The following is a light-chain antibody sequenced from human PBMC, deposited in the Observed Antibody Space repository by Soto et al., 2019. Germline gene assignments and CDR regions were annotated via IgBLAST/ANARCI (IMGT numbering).Light chain of an antibody. J-gene: IGKJ4*01. CDR3: QQANSFPLT. V-gene: IGKV1-12*01. CDR2: AAS. Sequence: IQLTQSPSSLSASVGDRVTITCRASQGISNWLAWYQQKPGKAPKLLIYAASSLQSGVPSRFSGSGFGTDFTLTISSLQPEDFATYYCQQANSFPLTFGGGTKVELK. CDR1: QGISNW.